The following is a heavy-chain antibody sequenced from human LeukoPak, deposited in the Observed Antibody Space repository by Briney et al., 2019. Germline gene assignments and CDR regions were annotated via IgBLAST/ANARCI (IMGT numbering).Heavy chain of an antibody. V-gene: IGHV3-7*01. Sequence: EGSLRLSCAASGFSFNSDWMDWVRQAPGKGLEWVANIKHDESEKNYLDSVKGRFTISRDNAQNSLYLQMNGLRVEDTAVYYCTRRLDDWGQGTLVTVSS. CDR1: GFSFNSDW. D-gene: IGHD3-16*01. J-gene: IGHJ4*02. CDR2: IKHDESEK. CDR3: TRRLDD.